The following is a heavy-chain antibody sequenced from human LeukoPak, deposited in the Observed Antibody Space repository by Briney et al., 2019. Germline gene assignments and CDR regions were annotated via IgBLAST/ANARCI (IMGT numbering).Heavy chain of an antibody. Sequence: PGGSLRLSCAASGFTFSSYVVSWVRQAPGKGLEWVSLISGSGSLTYYADSVKGRFTISRDNSKNTVYLQMNSLRTEDTAVYYCAKKRIAAAGKNDFDYWGQGTLVTVSS. V-gene: IGHV3-23*01. CDR2: ISGSGSLT. CDR1: GFTFSSYV. CDR3: AKKRIAAAGKNDFDY. J-gene: IGHJ4*02. D-gene: IGHD6-13*01.